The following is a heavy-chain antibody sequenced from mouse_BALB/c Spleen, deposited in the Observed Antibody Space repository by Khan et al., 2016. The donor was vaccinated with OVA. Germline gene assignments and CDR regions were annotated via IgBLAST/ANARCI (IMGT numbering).Heavy chain of an antibody. Sequence: IQLVQSGPELMKPGASVKISCKASGYSFTTYYIHWVLQSHGKSLDWIGYIDPFSGDTTYNQKFKGKATLTVDKSSSTAYIHLNNLTSEDSAVYYCTRHGYFAWFTYWGQGTLVTVSA. CDR3: TRHGYFAWFTY. J-gene: IGHJ3*01. D-gene: IGHD2-3*01. CDR2: IDPFSGDT. CDR1: GYSFTTYY. V-gene: IGHV1S135*01.